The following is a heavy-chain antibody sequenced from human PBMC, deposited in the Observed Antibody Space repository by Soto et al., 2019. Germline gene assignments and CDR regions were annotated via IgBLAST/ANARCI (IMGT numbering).Heavy chain of an antibody. CDR1: GFSLSTSGVG. CDR3: AHIHSPAATDTWFDP. V-gene: IGHV2-5*02. D-gene: IGHD2-15*01. J-gene: IGHJ5*02. CDR2: IYWDDDK. Sequence: QITLKESGPTLVKPTQTLTLTCTFSGFSLSTSGVGVGWIRQPPGKALEWLALIYWDDDKRYSPSLKRRLSITKDTSKNQVVLTMTNMDPVDTATYYCAHIHSPAATDTWFDPWGQGTLVTVSS.